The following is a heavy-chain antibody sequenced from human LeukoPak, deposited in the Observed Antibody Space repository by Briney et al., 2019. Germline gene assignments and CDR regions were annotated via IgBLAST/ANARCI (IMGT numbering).Heavy chain of an antibody. D-gene: IGHD4-17*01. Sequence: PGGSLRLSCAASGFTFSSYSMNWVRQAPGKGLEWVSSISSSSSYIYYADSVKGRFTISRDNAKNTLYLQMNTLRAEDTAVYYCARGGYGAYMGWGQGNLVTVSS. CDR2: ISSSSSYI. V-gene: IGHV3-21*01. J-gene: IGHJ4*02. CDR1: GFTFSSYS. CDR3: ARGGYGAYMG.